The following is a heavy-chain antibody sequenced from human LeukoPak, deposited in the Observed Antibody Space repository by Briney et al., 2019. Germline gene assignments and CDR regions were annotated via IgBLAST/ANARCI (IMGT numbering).Heavy chain of an antibody. D-gene: IGHD6-19*01. J-gene: IGHJ4*02. Sequence: GGSLRLSCAASGFTFNTYSVNWVRQAPGKGLEWVSSISSSSYIYYADSVKGRFTISRDNAKNSLYLQMNSLRAEDTAVYYCARVEGSDWYLYYLDYWGQGTLVTVSS. CDR2: ISSSSYI. V-gene: IGHV3-21*01. CDR1: GFTFNTYS. CDR3: ARVEGSDWYLYYLDY.